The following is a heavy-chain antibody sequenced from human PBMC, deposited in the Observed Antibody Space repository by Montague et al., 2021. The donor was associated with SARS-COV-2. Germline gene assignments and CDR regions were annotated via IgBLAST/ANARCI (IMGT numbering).Heavy chain of an antibody. CDR2: IFYTGTT. D-gene: IGHD3-10*01. CDR3: ARHYGSGFDY. CDR1: GGSISSSSYH. V-gene: IGHV4-39*01. J-gene: IGHJ4*02. Sequence: SQTLSLTCAVSGGSISSSSYHWSWIRQPPGKGLDWIGNIFYTGTTYYNPSLKSRVTIFVDTSKNQFSLKLTSVAAADTAVYYCARHYGSGFDYWGQGTLLTASS.